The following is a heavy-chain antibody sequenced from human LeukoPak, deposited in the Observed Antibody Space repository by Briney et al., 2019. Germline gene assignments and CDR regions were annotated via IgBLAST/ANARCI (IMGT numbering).Heavy chain of an antibody. D-gene: IGHD3-9*01. J-gene: IGHJ6*04. CDR1: GFTFSSYG. Sequence: GGSLRLSCAASGFTFSSYGMHWVRQAPGKGLEWVAVIWYDGSNKYYADSVKGRFTISRDNSKNTLYLQMNSLRAEDTAVYYCARALRYFDWLLRVYYYYGMDVWGKGTTVTVSS. CDR2: IWYDGSNK. CDR3: ARALRYFDWLLRVYYYYGMDV. V-gene: IGHV3-33*01.